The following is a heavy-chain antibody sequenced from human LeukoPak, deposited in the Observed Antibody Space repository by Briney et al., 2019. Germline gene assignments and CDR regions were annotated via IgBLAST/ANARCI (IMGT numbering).Heavy chain of an antibody. CDR2: INPNSGGT. CDR3: ARAYGGNSDFYY. V-gene: IGHV1-2*06. J-gene: IGHJ4*02. D-gene: IGHD4-23*01. CDR1: GYTFTGYY. Sequence: ASVKVSCKASGYTFTGYYMHWVRQAPGQGLEWMGRINPNSGGTNYAQKFQGRVTMTRDTSISTVYMELSSLRSEDTAVYYCARAYGGNSDFYYWGQGTLVTVSS.